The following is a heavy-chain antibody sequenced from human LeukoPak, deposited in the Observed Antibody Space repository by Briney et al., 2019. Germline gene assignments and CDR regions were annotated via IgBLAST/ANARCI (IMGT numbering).Heavy chain of an antibody. J-gene: IGHJ4*02. CDR2: IKQDGSEK. D-gene: IGHD5-12*01. CDR1: GFTFSSYW. CDR3: AREPPVAKGASLDY. V-gene: IGHV3-7*01. Sequence: GGSLRLSCAASGFTFSSYWMSWVRQAPGKGLEWVANIKQDGSEKYYVDSVKGRFTIPRDNAKNSLYLQMNSLRAEDTAVYYCAREPPVAKGASLDYWGQGTLVTVSS.